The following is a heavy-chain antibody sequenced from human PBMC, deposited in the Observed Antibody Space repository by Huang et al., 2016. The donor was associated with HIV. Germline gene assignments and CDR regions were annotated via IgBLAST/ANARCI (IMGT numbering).Heavy chain of an antibody. CDR3: AREGGSRYYMDV. J-gene: IGHJ6*03. Sequence: EVQLVQSGAEVKKTGESLRISCKGSGYSFRSYWIGWVRQMPGKGLDGRWIIYPCDSDTRYCPSLQGLVTISADKSISTAYLQWSSLKASDTAMYYCAREGGSRYYMDVWGKGTTVTVSS. CDR1: GYSFRSYW. V-gene: IGHV5-51*03. D-gene: IGHD3-16*01. CDR2: IYPCDSDT.